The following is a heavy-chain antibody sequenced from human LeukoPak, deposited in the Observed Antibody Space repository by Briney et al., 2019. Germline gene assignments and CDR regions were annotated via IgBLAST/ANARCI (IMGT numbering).Heavy chain of an antibody. CDR3: ARRFNSSGWYY. CDR1: GFTFSSYA. J-gene: IGHJ4*02. CDR2: ISGSGGST. Sequence: PGGSLRLSCAASGFTFSSYAMSWVRQAPGKGLEWVSAISGSGGSTYYADSVKGRFTISRDNSKNTLYLQMNSLKASDTAMYYCARRFNSSGWYYWGQGTLVTVSS. D-gene: IGHD6-19*01. V-gene: IGHV3-23*01.